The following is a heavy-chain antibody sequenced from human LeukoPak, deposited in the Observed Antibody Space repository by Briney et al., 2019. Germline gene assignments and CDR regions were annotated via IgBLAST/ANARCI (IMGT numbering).Heavy chain of an antibody. CDR2: IHPTDSDT. CDR1: GYSFTNYW. CDR3: VGFLNHAFEI. J-gene: IGHJ3*02. V-gene: IGHV5-51*01. Sequence: GESLKISCESFGYSFTNYWIGWVRQMPGRGLEWMGIIHPTDSDTRYSPSFQGQITISADKSINTAYLQWSSLKASDTAMYYCVGFLNHAFEIWGQGTVVTVSS.